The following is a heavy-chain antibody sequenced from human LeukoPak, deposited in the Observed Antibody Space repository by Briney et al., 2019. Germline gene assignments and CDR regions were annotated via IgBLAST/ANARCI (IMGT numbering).Heavy chain of an antibody. CDR3: ARGPPLFDP. Sequence: GGALSLSCAASGFTFGDYTLNWGGQAPGTGLEWISYISLSSDTIYYADSVEGRFTISRDNAKSSLYLQMNSLRAEDTAVYYCARGPPLFDPWGQGTLVTVSS. CDR2: ISLSSDTI. J-gene: IGHJ5*02. CDR1: GFTFGDYT. V-gene: IGHV3-48*01.